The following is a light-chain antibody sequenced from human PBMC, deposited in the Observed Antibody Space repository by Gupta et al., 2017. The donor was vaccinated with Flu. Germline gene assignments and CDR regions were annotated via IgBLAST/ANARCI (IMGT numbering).Light chain of an antibody. Sequence: QSALTQPASVSGSPGPSITISCTGTSSDVGFHDYVSWYQQHPGKAPKLMIYEVSNRPSGVSTRFSGSKSGNTASLTISGLQAEDEADYSCSSYTSSATLLFGGGTKLTVL. CDR3: SSYTSSATLL. V-gene: IGLV2-14*01. CDR1: SSDVGFHDY. CDR2: EVS. J-gene: IGLJ2*01.